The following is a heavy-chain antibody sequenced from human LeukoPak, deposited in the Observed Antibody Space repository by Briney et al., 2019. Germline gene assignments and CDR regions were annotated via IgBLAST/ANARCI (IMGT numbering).Heavy chain of an antibody. Sequence: SGGSLRLSCAASGFIFSDYGMHWVRQAPGKGLEWVAVIWNNGNNRYADSVRGRFTISRDDSKNTLYLQMDSLRAEDTAVYYCARGARRGYYGSGSYSSYVLMDYWGQGTLVTVSS. CDR3: ARGARRGYYGSGSYSSYVLMDY. J-gene: IGHJ4*02. V-gene: IGHV3-33*01. D-gene: IGHD3-10*01. CDR1: GFIFSDYG. CDR2: IWNNGNNR.